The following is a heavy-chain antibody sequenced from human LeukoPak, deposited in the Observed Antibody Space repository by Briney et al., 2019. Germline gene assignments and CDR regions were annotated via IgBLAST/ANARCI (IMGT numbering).Heavy chain of an antibody. Sequence: SETLSLTCSVSGDSIGSSSFYWGWIRQSPGKGLEWIGAIYYSGTTYYTPSLRSRVTISVNPSGNHVFLRLRSVTAADTAVYFCARHSILPYFDSLSPSFYPDHWGQGSLVTVSS. CDR1: GDSIGSSSFY. V-gene: IGHV4-39*01. CDR3: ARHSILPYFDSLSPSFYPDH. D-gene: IGHD3-9*01. CDR2: IYYSGTT. J-gene: IGHJ4*02.